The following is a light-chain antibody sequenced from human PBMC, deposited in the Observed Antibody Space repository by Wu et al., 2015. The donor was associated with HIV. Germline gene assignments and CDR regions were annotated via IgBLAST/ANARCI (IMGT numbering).Light chain of an antibody. J-gene: IGKJ5*01. CDR3: QQYYDWPCT. CDR1: QTVTSGY. V-gene: IGKV3-20*01. Sequence: EVVLTQSPGTLSLSPGERATLSCRSSQTVTSGYLAWYQQKPGQAPRLLIYGATSRAIDTPDRFSGDGSEKDFTLTISRVEPEDFAVYYCQQYYDWPCTFGQGTRLEIK. CDR2: GAT.